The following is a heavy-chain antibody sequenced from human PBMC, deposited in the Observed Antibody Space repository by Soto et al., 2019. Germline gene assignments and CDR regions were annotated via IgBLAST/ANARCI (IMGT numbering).Heavy chain of an antibody. Sequence: ASVKVSCKASGYTFTSYGINWVRQAPGQGLEWMGWISGYNGDTNYAQKVQGRVTMTIDTSTYTAYMELRSLTSDDTAIYYCAKNGQPPYYYYGMDVWGQGTTVAVSS. CDR2: ISGYNGDT. J-gene: IGHJ6*02. V-gene: IGHV1-18*01. D-gene: IGHD2-8*01. CDR3: AKNGQPPYYYYGMDV. CDR1: GYTFTSYG.